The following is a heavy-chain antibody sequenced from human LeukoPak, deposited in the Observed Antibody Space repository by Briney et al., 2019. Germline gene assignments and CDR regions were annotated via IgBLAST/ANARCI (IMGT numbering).Heavy chain of an antibody. CDR2: ISAYNGNT. Sequence: ASVKVSCKASGYTFTSYGISWVRQAPGQGLEWMGWISAYNGNTNYAQKLQGRVTITRNTSINTAYMELSSLTSEDTAVYYCARMTVSGRDNWFDPWGQGTLVTVSS. V-gene: IGHV1-18*01. CDR1: GYTFTSYG. CDR3: ARMTVSGRDNWFDP. J-gene: IGHJ5*02. D-gene: IGHD6-19*01.